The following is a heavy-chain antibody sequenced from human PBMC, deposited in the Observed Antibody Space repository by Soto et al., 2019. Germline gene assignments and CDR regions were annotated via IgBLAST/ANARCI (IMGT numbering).Heavy chain of an antibody. CDR1: GFTFSSYG. J-gene: IGHJ6*02. CDR3: AKDYDFWSGYRASHYYGMDV. CDR2: ISYDGSNK. V-gene: IGHV3-30*18. Sequence: SLRLSCAASGFTFSSYGMHWVRQAPGKGLEWVAVISYDGSNKYYADSVKGRFTISRDNSKNTLYLQMNSLRAEDTAVYYCAKDYDFWSGYRASHYYGMDVWGQGTTVTVSS. D-gene: IGHD3-3*01.